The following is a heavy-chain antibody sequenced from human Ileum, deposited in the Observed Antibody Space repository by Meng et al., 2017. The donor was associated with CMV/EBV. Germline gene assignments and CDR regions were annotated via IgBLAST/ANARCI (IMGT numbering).Heavy chain of an antibody. D-gene: IGHD1-26*01. CDR2: IYYLGTT. CDR1: GGSINNGGHY. J-gene: IGHJ4*02. V-gene: IGHV4-31*03. CDR3: AREGLGATIPFDY. Sequence: SETLSLTCIVSGGSINNGGHYWTWIRQHPGKGLEWIGYIYYLGTTYYNPSLKSRVTISVDTSKNQFSLKLSSVTAADTAVYYCAREGLGATIPFDYWGQGTLVTVSS.